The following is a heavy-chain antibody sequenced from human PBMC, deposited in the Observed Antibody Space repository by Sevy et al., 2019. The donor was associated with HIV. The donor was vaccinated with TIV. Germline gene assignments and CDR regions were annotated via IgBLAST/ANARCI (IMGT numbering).Heavy chain of an antibody. Sequence: GGSLRLSCAASGFTFSSYAMHWVRQAPGKGLEWVAVVSYDGSNKYYADSVRGRFTISRDNSKNTLYLQMNSLRAEDTAVYDCARDDLYYYDSRGYYVDFDYWGQGTLVTVSS. J-gene: IGHJ4*02. CDR3: ARDDLYYYDSRGYYVDFDY. D-gene: IGHD3-22*01. CDR2: VSYDGSNK. V-gene: IGHV3-30-3*01. CDR1: GFTFSSYA.